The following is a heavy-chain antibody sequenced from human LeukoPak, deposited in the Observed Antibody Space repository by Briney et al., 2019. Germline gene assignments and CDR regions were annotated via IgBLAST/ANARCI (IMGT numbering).Heavy chain of an antibody. CDR3: ARDGYDFWSGYYPEPYYYYYYGMDV. Sequence: PGGSLRLSCAASGFTFTSYSMNWVRQAPGKGLEWVAVIWYDGSNKYYADSVKGRFTISRDNSKNTLYLQMNSLRAEDTAVYYCARDGYDFWSGYYPEPYYYYYYGMDVWGQGTTVTVSS. V-gene: IGHV3-33*08. CDR1: GFTFTSYS. CDR2: IWYDGSNK. D-gene: IGHD3-3*01. J-gene: IGHJ6*02.